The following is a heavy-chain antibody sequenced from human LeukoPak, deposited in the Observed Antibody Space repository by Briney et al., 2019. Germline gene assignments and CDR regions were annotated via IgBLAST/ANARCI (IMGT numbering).Heavy chain of an antibody. J-gene: IGHJ5*02. CDR1: GYTFTGYG. CDR2: IHIYRGNT. D-gene: IGHD6-13*01. Sequence: ASVKVSCKASGYTFTGYGISWVRQAPGQGLEWMGWIHIYRGNTNYAQKFQGRVTMTTDTSTSTAYMEVRGLRSDDTAMYYCAREVGITVADSFDPWGQGTLVTVSS. V-gene: IGHV1-18*01. CDR3: AREVGITVADSFDP.